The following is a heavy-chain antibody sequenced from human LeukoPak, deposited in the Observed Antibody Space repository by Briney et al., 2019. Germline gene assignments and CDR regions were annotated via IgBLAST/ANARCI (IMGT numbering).Heavy chain of an antibody. CDR3: AREVYNYGDYVEDYYYYMDV. CDR2: ISSSSSDI. CDR1: GFTFSSDS. Sequence: PGGSLRLTCAASGFTFSSDSMNWVRHAPGPGLGRVSSISSSSSDIYYEDSVNGRFTISIDNANSSLYLQMNSLRAEDTAVYYCAREVYNYGDYVEDYYYYMDVWGKGTTVTVSS. D-gene: IGHD4-17*01. J-gene: IGHJ6*03. V-gene: IGHV3-21*01.